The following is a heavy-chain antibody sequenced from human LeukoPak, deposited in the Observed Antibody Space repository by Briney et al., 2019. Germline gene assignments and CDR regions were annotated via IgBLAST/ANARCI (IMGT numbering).Heavy chain of an antibody. CDR2: INHSGSA. Sequence: KPSETLSLTCAVSGGSFRGYYWTWIRQPPGKGLEWIGEINHSGSANYNPSLKSRVTISLDTSKNQFSLKLSSVTAADTAVYYCARGQGTVTTHWGQGTLVTVSS. CDR3: ARGQGTVTTH. V-gene: IGHV4-34*01. CDR1: GGSFRGYY. J-gene: IGHJ4*02. D-gene: IGHD4-17*01.